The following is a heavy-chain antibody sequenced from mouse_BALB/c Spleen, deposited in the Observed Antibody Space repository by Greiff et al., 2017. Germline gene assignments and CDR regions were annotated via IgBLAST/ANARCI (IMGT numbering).Heavy chain of an antibody. D-gene: IGHD1-1*01. CDR3: ARSHYGSSYIAY. CDR1: GFTFSSFG. J-gene: IGHJ3*01. CDR2: ISSGSSTI. Sequence: EVQLVESGGGLVQPGGSRKLSCAASGFTFSSFGMHWVRQAPEKGLEWVAYISSGSSTIYYADTVKGRFTISRDNPKNTLFLQMTSLRSEDTAMYYCARSHYGSSYIAYWGQGTLVTVSA. V-gene: IGHV5-17*02.